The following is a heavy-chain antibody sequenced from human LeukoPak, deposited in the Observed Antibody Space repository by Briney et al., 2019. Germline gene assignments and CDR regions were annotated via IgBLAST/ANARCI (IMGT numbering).Heavy chain of an antibody. CDR3: ARGTYSYGYFYFDY. CDR2: IYYSGST. V-gene: IGHV4-59*01. CDR1: GGSISSYY. J-gene: IGHJ4*02. D-gene: IGHD5-18*01. Sequence: SETLSLTCTVSGGSISSYYWSWIRQPPGKGLEWIGYIYYSGSTNCNPSLKSRVTISVDTSKNQFSLKLSSVTAADTAVYYCARGTYSYGYFYFDYWGQGTLVTVSS.